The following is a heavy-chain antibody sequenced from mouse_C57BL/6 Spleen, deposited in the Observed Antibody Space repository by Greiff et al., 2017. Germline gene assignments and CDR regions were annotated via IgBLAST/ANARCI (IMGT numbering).Heavy chain of an antibody. CDR3: ARAVVATEAMDY. J-gene: IGHJ4*01. D-gene: IGHD1-1*01. V-gene: IGHV1-64*01. CDR2: IHPNSGST. Sequence: QVQLQQPGAELVKPGASVKLSCKASGYTFTSYWMHWVKQRPGQGLEWIGMIHPNSGSTNYNEKFKSKATLTVDKSSSTAYMQHSSLTSEDSAVYYCARAVVATEAMDYWGQGTSVTVSS. CDR1: GYTFTSYW.